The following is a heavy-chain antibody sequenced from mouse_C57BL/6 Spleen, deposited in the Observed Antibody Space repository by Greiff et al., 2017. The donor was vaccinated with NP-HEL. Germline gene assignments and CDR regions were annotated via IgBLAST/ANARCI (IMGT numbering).Heavy chain of an antibody. J-gene: IGHJ1*03. CDR1: GFTFSDYY. V-gene: IGHV5-16*01. D-gene: IGHD1-1*02. Sequence: EVNVVESEGGLVQPGSSMKLSCTASGFTFSDYYMAWVRQVPEKGLEWVANINYDGSSTYYLDSLKSRFIISRDNAKNILYLQMSSLKSEDTATYYCARRGLFSNLDVWGTGTTVTVSS. CDR3: ARRGLFSNLDV. CDR2: INYDGSST.